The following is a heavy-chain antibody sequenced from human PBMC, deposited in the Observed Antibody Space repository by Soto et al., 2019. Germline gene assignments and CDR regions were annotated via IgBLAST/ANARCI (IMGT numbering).Heavy chain of an antibody. J-gene: IGHJ5*02. CDR1: GYTFTSYD. Sequence: GASVKVSCKASGYTFTSYDINWVRQATGQGLEWMGWMNPNSGNTGYAQKFQGRVTMTRNTSIRTAYMELSSLRSEDTAVYYCARDNIFGMAANWYEPWGQGTLVTDAS. CDR2: MNPNSGNT. V-gene: IGHV1-8*01. D-gene: IGHD3-3*01. CDR3: ARDNIFGMAANWYEP.